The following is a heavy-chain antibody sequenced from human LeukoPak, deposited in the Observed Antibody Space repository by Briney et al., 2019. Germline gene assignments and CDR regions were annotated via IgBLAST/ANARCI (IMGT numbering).Heavy chain of an antibody. CDR2: IYYSGST. D-gene: IGHD3-16*02. CDR3: ASFGELSREYYFDY. J-gene: IGHJ4*02. Sequence: SETLSLTCTVSGGSISSYYWSWIRQPPGKGLEWIGYIYYSGSTNYNPSLKSRVTISGDTSKNQFSLKLSSVTAADTAVYYCASFGELSREYYFDYWGQGTLVTVSS. V-gene: IGHV4-59*01. CDR1: GGSISSYY.